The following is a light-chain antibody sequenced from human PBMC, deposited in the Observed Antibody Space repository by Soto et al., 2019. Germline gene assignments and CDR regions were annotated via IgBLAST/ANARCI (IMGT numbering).Light chain of an antibody. CDR1: LPISNY. V-gene: IGKV1-27*01. Sequence: DIQMTQSPSSLSASVGDRVTITCRASLPISNYLAWYQQKPGKIPKLLLFSASTLQSGVPARFSGSGSGTQFTLTISSLLPEDVATYYCLQYDRYPLTFGGGTKVDI. CDR3: LQYDRYPLT. CDR2: SAS. J-gene: IGKJ4*01.